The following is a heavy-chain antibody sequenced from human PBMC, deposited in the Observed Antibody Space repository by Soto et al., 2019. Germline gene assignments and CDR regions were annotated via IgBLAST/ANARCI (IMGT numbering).Heavy chain of an antibody. CDR2: SRSKANSYTT. CDR3: AKLSRGYCSSVTCYDADC. Sequence: GGSLRLSCAASGFTFSDHYMDWIRQAPGKGLEWVGRSRSKANSYTTEYAASVKGRFTISRDDSKNSLYLQMDSLKTEDTAVYFCAKLSRGYCSSVTCYDADCWGRGTLVTVSS. CDR1: GFTFSDHY. J-gene: IGHJ4*02. D-gene: IGHD2-15*01. V-gene: IGHV3-72*01.